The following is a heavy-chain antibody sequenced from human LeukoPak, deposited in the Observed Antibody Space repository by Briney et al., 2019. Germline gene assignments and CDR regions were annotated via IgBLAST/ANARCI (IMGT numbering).Heavy chain of an antibody. V-gene: IGHV3-20*04. CDR3: VREQYNYYMDV. Sequence: GGSLRLSCAASGFTFSSYAMSWVRQAPGKRLEWVSGIYWNGGGTDYADPVKGRFTISRDNGKNSLYLQMNSLRAEDTALYYCVREQYNYYMDVWGKGTTVTISS. CDR1: GFTFSSYA. CDR2: IYWNGGGT. J-gene: IGHJ6*03.